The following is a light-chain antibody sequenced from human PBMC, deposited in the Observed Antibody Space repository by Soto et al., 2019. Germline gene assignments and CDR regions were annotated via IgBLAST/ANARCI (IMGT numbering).Light chain of an antibody. J-gene: IGKJ1*01. Sequence: IQLTQSPSSLSASVGDRVTITCRATPAIASFLAWYQQKPGTAPNLLIFAASHLQSGVPSRFSGSGSGTDFTLTIGSLQPGDFATYYCQQSYSTPRTFGQGTKVDI. CDR3: QQSYSTPRT. V-gene: IGKV1-39*01. CDR1: PAIASF. CDR2: AAS.